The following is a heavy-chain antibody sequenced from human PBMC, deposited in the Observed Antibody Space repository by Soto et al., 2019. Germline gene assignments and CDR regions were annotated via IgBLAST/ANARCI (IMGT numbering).Heavy chain of an antibody. CDR3: AKDGVYYDFWSGYRVRGLDV. J-gene: IGHJ6*02. CDR2: ISGSGGST. V-gene: IGHV3-23*01. CDR1: GFTFSSYA. D-gene: IGHD3-3*01. Sequence: GGSLRLSCAASGFTFSSYAMSWVRQAPGKGLEWVSAISGSGGSTYEADSVKGRFTISRDNSKNTLYLQMNSLRAEDTAVYYCAKDGVYYDFWSGYRVRGLDVWGQGTTVTVSS.